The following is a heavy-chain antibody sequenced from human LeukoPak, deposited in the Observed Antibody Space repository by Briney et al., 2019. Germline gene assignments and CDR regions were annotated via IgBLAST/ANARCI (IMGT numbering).Heavy chain of an antibody. CDR1: GCTFSSYA. V-gene: IGHV1-69*13. D-gene: IGHD3-10*01. J-gene: IGHJ3*02. CDR3: ARAVYGSGRYPGAAFDI. Sequence: LVKVSCKASGCTFSSYASSGVGQARGRGGEGVGGIISMFGTANYARKFRVRVTITADESTSTAYMELSSLRSEATAVYYSARAVYGSGRYPGAAFDIWGQGTIVTASS. CDR2: IISMFGTA.